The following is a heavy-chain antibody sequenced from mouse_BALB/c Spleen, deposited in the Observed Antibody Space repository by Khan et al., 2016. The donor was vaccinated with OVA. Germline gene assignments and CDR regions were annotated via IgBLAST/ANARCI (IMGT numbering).Heavy chain of an antibody. CDR1: GFSLNSYG. CDR2: IWGDGST. V-gene: IGHV2-3*01. D-gene: IGHD2-3*01. Sequence: QVQLKQSGPGLVAISQSLSITCTVSGFSLNSYGVSWVRQPPGKGLEWLGVIWGDGSTNYHSALISRLSISKDNSKSQGFFKLNSLQTDDTATYYCAKWGDGSTYAMDYWGQGTSVTVSS. J-gene: IGHJ4*01. CDR3: AKWGDGSTYAMDY.